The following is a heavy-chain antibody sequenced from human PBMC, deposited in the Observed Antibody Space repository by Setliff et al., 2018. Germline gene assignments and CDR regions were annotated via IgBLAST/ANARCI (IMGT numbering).Heavy chain of an antibody. J-gene: IGHJ4*02. Sequence: GGSLRLSCATSGFTFSTHAMHWARQAPGKGLDWVAVIWDDGGNKYHADSVKGRFTISRDNSKNTLYLQMNSLRPEDTAVYYCARTCSGSGCYAGLESWGQGTPVTVSS. D-gene: IGHD2-15*01. CDR1: GFTFSTHA. CDR2: IWDDGGNK. V-gene: IGHV3-33*01. CDR3: ARTCSGSGCYAGLES.